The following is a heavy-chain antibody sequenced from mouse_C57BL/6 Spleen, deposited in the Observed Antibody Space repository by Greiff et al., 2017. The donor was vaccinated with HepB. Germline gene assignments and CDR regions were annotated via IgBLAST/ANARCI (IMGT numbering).Heavy chain of an antibody. V-gene: IGHV1-52*01. CDR3: ARRGTGPYFDY. CDR1: GYTFTSYW. CDR2: IDPSDSET. D-gene: IGHD4-1*01. J-gene: IGHJ2*01. Sequence: VQLQQPGAELVRPGSSVKLSCKASGYTFTSYWMHWVKQRPIQGLEWIGNIDPSDSETHYNQKFKDKATLTVDKSSSTAYMQLSSLTSEDSAVYYCARRGTGPYFDYWGQGTTLTVSS.